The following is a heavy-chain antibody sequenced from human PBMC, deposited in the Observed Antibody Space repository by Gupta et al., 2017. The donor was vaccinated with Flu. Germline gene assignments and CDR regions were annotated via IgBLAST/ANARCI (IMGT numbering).Heavy chain of an antibody. J-gene: IGHJ6*03. CDR1: GFTFRSYG. D-gene: IGHD2-2*01. V-gene: IGHV3-30*18. CDR3: AKDGPWTASCPYYCYYMDV. CDR2: IASDGSHK. Sequence: QMQLVESGGRVVQFGTSLRLPCAAYGFTFRSYGMHWVRQAPGKGLEGVADIASDGSHKGYADSVRSRFTISRDNSNNTLSLEMDSLRVEDTAVYYCAKDGPWTASCPYYCYYMDVWGKGTTVTVSS.